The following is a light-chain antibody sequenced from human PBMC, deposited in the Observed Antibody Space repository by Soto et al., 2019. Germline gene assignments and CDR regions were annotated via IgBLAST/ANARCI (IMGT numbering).Light chain of an antibody. V-gene: IGKV3-15*01. CDR1: QSVNAN. CDR3: QQYNTWLWT. Sequence: EVVMTQSPATLSVSPGERATLSCRASQSVNANLAWYQQKPGQAPRLLIHGASNRATGIPARFSGSGFGTEFILTNSRLQSEDFAVYYCQQYNTWLWTFGQGTKVEI. CDR2: GAS. J-gene: IGKJ1*01.